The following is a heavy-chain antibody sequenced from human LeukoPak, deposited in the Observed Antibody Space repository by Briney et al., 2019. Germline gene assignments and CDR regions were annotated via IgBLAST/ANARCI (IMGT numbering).Heavy chain of an antibody. J-gene: IGHJ4*02. Sequence: SETLCLTCCVSGYSISSGYYWGWIRQSPGKGLEWIGCIYHSGSTYYNPSLKSRVTISVDTSKNQLSLKLSSVTAADTAVYYCARGGSGSYYDYYFDYWGQGTLVTVSS. D-gene: IGHD3-10*01. CDR1: GYSISSGYY. CDR2: IYHSGST. CDR3: ARGGSGSYYDYYFDY. V-gene: IGHV4-38-2*02.